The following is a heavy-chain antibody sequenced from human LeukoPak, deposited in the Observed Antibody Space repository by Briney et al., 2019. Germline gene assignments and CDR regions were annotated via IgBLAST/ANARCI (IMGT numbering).Heavy chain of an antibody. Sequence: GGSLRLSCAASGFTFSSYAMSWVRQAPGKGLEWVSAISGSGGSTYYAGSVKGRFTISRDNSKNTLYLQVNSLRAEDTAVYYCAKDFGDYEDYWGQGTLVTVSS. CDR1: GFTFSSYA. CDR2: ISGSGGST. CDR3: AKDFGDYEDY. D-gene: IGHD4-17*01. V-gene: IGHV3-23*01. J-gene: IGHJ4*02.